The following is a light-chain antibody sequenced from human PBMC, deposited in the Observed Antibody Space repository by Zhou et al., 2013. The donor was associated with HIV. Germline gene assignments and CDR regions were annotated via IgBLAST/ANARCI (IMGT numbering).Light chain of an antibody. Sequence: AIQLTQSPSSLSASVGDRVNITCRASQGISSALAWYQQKPGKAPKFLIYAASILQSGVPSRFRGSGSGTEFTLTISSLQSEDFATYFCQQVNSYPLTFGGGTKVETK. V-gene: IGKV1-13*02. CDR1: QGISSA. J-gene: IGKJ4*01. CDR3: QQVNSYPLT. CDR2: AAS.